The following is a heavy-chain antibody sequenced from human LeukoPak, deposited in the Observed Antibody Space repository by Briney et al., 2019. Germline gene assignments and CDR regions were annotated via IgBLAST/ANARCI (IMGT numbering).Heavy chain of an antibody. V-gene: IGHV3-74*01. CDR3: ARGGLEPVDY. CDR2: INPEETTT. Sequence: GGSLRLSCAASGFTFGTFWMHWVRQAPGKGLVWVSRINPEETTTNYADAVKGRFTMSRDNAKNTLYLQMNSLRAEDTAVYYCARGGLEPVDYWGQGTLVTVSS. D-gene: IGHD1-14*01. J-gene: IGHJ4*02. CDR1: GFTFGTFW.